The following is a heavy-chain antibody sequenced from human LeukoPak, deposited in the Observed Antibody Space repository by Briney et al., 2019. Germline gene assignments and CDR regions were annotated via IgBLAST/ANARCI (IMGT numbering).Heavy chain of an antibody. D-gene: IGHD1-1*01. CDR1: GFTFSSYS. V-gene: IGHV3-21*04. Sequence: GGSLRLSCAASGFTFSSYSMNWVRQAPGKGLEWVSSISSSSSYIYYADSVKGRFTISRDNAKNSLYLQMNSLRAEDTAFYYCARLKINHGWKGGMDYWGQGTLVTVSS. CDR2: ISSSSSYI. CDR3: ARLKINHGWKGGMDY. J-gene: IGHJ4*02.